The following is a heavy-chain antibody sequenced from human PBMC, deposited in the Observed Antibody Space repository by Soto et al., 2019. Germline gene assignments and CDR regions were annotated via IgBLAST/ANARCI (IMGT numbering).Heavy chain of an antibody. V-gene: IGHV4-31*03. D-gene: IGHD3-22*01. J-gene: IGHJ5*02. CDR2: IYYSGST. Sequence: PSETLSLTCTVSGSSIGSGGYYWSWIRQHPGKGLEWIGYIYYSGSTYYNPSLKSRVTISVDKAKNQFSLKLSSVTAADTGVYYCARDFGPLESSGYYTSYNWFDPWGKATLVTASS. CDR3: ARDFGPLESSGYYTSYNWFDP. CDR1: GSSIGSGGYY.